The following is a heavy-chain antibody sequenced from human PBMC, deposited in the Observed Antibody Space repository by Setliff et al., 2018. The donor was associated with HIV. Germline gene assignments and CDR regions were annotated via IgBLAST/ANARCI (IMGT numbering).Heavy chain of an antibody. CDR3: ARDWRHGYDLNFDY. J-gene: IGHJ4*02. CDR1: GGSISSSSYY. V-gene: IGHV4-39*07. CDR2: IYHSGTT. Sequence: SGGSISSSSYYWGWIRQPPGKGLEWIGNIYHSGTTYYNPSLRSRVSISVDTSKKQFSLHLTSVTPEDTAMYYCARDWRHGYDLNFDYWGQGTLVTVSS. D-gene: IGHD5-12*01.